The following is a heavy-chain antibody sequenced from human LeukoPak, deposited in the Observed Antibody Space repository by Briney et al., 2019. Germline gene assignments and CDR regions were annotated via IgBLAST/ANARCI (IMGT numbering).Heavy chain of an antibody. Sequence: GGSLRLSCAASGFTFSSYAMHWVRQAPGKGLEWVAVISYDGSNKYYADSVKGRFTISRDNSKNTLYLQMNSLRAEDTAVYYCAKDLSPFWSGYYATSACMDVWGKGTTVTVSS. D-gene: IGHD3-3*01. CDR2: ISYDGSNK. J-gene: IGHJ6*03. CDR3: AKDLSPFWSGYYATSACMDV. V-gene: IGHV3-30-3*01. CDR1: GFTFSSYA.